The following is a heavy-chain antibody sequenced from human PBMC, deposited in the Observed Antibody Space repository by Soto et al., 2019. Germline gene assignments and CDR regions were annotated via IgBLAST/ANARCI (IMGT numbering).Heavy chain of an antibody. Sequence: GGSLRLSCAASGFTFSSYGMNWVRQAPGKGLEWVALISYDGSNKYYADSVKGRFTISRDNSKNTLYLQMNSLRAEDTAVYYCAKETTATLFDYWGQGTLVTVSS. CDR1: GFTFSSYG. CDR3: AKETTATLFDY. J-gene: IGHJ4*02. V-gene: IGHV3-30*18. D-gene: IGHD4-17*01. CDR2: ISYDGSNK.